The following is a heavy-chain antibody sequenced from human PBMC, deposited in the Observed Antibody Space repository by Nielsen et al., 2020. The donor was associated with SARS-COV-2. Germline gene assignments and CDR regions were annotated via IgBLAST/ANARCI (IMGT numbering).Heavy chain of an antibody. CDR1: GFTFSSYG. CDR2: IWYDGSNK. D-gene: IGHD3/OR15-3a*01. CDR3: ARGPTNFGLVYYYFDS. Sequence: GESLKISCAASGFTFSSYGMHWVRQAPGKGLEWVAVIWYDGSNKYYADSVKGRFTISRDDSKDTLYLQMNSLRVEDSAVYYCARGPTNFGLVYYYFDSWGQGALVTVSS. J-gene: IGHJ4*02. V-gene: IGHV3-33*01.